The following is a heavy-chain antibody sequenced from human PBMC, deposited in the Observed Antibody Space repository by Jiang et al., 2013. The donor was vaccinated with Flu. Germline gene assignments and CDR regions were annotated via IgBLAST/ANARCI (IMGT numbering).Heavy chain of an antibody. V-gene: IGHV4-4*07. CDR3: AREQWLKDYYGMDV. Sequence: KPSETLSLTCTVSGGSISSYYWSWIRQPAGKGLEWIGRIYTSGSTNYNPSLKSRVTMSVDTSKNQFSLKLSSVTAADTAVYYCAREQWLKDYYGMDVWGQGTTVTVSS. D-gene: IGHD6-19*01. CDR2: IYTSGST. J-gene: IGHJ6*02. CDR1: GGSISSYY.